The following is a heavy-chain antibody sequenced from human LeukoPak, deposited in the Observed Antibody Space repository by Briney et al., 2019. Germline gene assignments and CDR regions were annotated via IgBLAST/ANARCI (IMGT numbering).Heavy chain of an antibody. J-gene: IGHJ4*02. CDR1: GFTFSSYA. V-gene: IGHV3-23*01. D-gene: IGHD6-19*01. CDR2: ILRSGGST. CDR3: AKGFYSSGWYFDY. Sequence: GGPLRLSCAASGFTFSSYAMSWVRQAPGKGLEWVSTILRSGGSTYYADSEKGRFTISRDNSKNTLYLQMNSLRAEDTAIYYCAKGFYSSGWYFDYWGQGTLVTVSS.